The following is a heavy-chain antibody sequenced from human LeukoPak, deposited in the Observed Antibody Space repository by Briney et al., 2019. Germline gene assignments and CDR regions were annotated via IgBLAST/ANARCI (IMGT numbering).Heavy chain of an antibody. Sequence: ASVKVSCKASGYTFTGYYMHRVRQAPGQGLEWMGWINPNSGGTNYAQKFQGRVTMTRDTSISTAYMELSRLRSDDTAVYYCARDSITMVRGVQDWGQGTLVTVSS. V-gene: IGHV1-2*02. D-gene: IGHD3-10*01. CDR2: INPNSGGT. CDR1: GYTFTGYY. CDR3: ARDSITMVRGVQD. J-gene: IGHJ4*02.